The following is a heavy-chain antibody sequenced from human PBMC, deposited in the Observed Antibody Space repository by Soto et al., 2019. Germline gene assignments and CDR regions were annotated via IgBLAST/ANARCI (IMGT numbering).Heavy chain of an antibody. CDR3: ARVRLELIDH. D-gene: IGHD1-7*01. CDR2: ISSSSSTI. J-gene: IGHJ4*02. Sequence: GGSLRLSCAASGFTFSSYSMNWVRQAPGKGLEWVSYISSSSSTIYYADSVKGRFTIPRDNAKNSLYLQMNSLRAEDTAVYYCARVRLELIDHWGQGTLVTVSS. CDR1: GFTFSSYS. V-gene: IGHV3-48*01.